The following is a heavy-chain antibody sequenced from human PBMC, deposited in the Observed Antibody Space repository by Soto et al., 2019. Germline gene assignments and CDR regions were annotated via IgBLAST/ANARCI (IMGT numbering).Heavy chain of an antibody. V-gene: IGHV3-23*01. CDR3: AQGHSSGWFDP. D-gene: IGHD6-25*01. CDR2: ISGCGGST. CDR1: GFTFSSYA. Sequence: GGSLRLSCAASGFTFSSYAMSWVRQAPGKGLEWVSAISGCGGSTYYADSVKGRFTISRDNSKNTLYLQMNSLRAEDTAVYYCAQGHSSGWFDPWGQGTLVTVSS. J-gene: IGHJ5*02.